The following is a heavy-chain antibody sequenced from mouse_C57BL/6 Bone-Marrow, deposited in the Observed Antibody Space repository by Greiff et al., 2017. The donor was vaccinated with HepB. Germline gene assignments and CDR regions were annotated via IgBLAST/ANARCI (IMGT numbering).Heavy chain of an antibody. Sequence: EVQLQQSGPGMVKPSQSLSLTCNVTGYSITSGYDWHWIRHFPGNKLEWMGYISYSGSTNYNPSLKSRISITHDTSKNHFFLKLNSVTTEDTATYYCATGSVYFDYWGQGTTLTVSS. J-gene: IGHJ2*01. D-gene: IGHD1-1*01. CDR2: ISYSGST. CDR1: GYSITSGYD. V-gene: IGHV3-1*01. CDR3: ATGSVYFDY.